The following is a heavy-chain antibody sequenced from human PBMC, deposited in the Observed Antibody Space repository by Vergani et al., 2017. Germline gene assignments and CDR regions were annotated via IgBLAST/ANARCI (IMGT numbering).Heavy chain of an antibody. CDR2: ISGSGGST. Sequence: EVQLLESGGGLVQPGGSLRLSCAASGFTFSSYAMSWVRQAPGKGLEWVSAISGSGGSTYYADSVKGRFTISRDSSKNTLYLQMNSLRAEDTAVYYCANGNTVRQQLYAYNWFDPWGQRTLVTVSS. CDR1: GFTFSSYA. D-gene: IGHD6-13*01. J-gene: IGHJ5*02. V-gene: IGHV3-23*01. CDR3: ANGNTVRQQLYAYNWFDP.